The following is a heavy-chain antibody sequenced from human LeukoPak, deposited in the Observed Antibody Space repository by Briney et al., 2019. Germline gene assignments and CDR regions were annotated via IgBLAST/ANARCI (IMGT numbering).Heavy chain of an antibody. V-gene: IGHV3-21*06. Sequence: GGSLRLSCAASGFTFSIYSMNWVRQAPGKGLEWVSSITSDSSQIYYADSVEGRFTISRDNDKNSLYLQVNSLRAEDTAVYYCARRIFGSSGYYGNFDYWGQGTLVTVSS. D-gene: IGHD3-22*01. CDR1: GFTFSIYS. CDR2: ITSDSSQI. J-gene: IGHJ4*02. CDR3: ARRIFGSSGYYGNFDY.